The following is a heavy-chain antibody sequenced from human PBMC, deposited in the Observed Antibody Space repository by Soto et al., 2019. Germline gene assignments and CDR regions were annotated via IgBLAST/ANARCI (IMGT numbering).Heavy chain of an antibody. CDR2: ISSSSTTI. Sequence: GGSLRLSCAASGFTFSTYSMNWVRQAPGKGLEWVSYISSSSTTIYYADSVKGRFTISRDNAKNSLYLQMNSLRAEDTALYYCAKSGSWTPGYYYYGMDVWGQGTTVTVSS. V-gene: IGHV3-48*01. D-gene: IGHD6-13*01. J-gene: IGHJ6*02. CDR3: AKSGSWTPGYYYYGMDV. CDR1: GFTFSTYS.